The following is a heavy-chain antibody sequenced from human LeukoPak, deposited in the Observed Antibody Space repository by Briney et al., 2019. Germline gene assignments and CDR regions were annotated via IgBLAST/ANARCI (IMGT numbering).Heavy chain of an antibody. CDR3: ARGGRERYSSGWTDAFDI. CDR2: INPSGGST. V-gene: IGHV1-46*01. CDR1: GYTFTSYY. Sequence: ASVKVSCKASGYTFTSYYMHWVRQAPGQGLEWMGVINPSGGSTSYAQKFQGRVTMTRDTSTSTVYMELSSLSSEDTAVYYCARGGRERYSSGWTDAFDIWGQGTMVTVSS. D-gene: IGHD6-19*01. J-gene: IGHJ3*02.